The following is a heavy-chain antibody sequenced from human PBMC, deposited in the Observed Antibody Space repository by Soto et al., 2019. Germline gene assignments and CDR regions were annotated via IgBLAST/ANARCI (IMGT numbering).Heavy chain of an antibody. CDR2: MNPNSGNT. V-gene: IGHV1-8*01. D-gene: IGHD2-21*02. Sequence: QVQLVQSGAEVKKPGASVKVSCKASGYTFTSYDINWVRQATGQGLEWMGWMNPNSGNTGYAQKSQGRVTMTRNPSIGTAYMELSSLGSEGTAVYYCARGGAYCGGDCYYYYYGMDVWGQGTTVTVSS. CDR3: ARGGAYCGGDCYYYYYGMDV. J-gene: IGHJ6*02. CDR1: GYTFTSYD.